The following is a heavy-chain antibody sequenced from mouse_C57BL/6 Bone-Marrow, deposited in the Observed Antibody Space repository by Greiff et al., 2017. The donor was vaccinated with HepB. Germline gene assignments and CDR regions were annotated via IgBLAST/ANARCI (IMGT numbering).Heavy chain of an antibody. CDR2: IYPGNIDT. J-gene: IGHJ2*01. V-gene: IGHV1-5*01. Sequence: EVMLVESGTVLARPGASVKMSCKTSGYTFTSYWMHWVKQRPGQGLEWIGAIYPGNIDTSYNQKFKGKAKLTAVTSASTPYMELSSLTNEDSAVYYCTSPFYYGTYFDYWGQGTTLTVSS. D-gene: IGHD1-1*01. CDR3: TSPFYYGTYFDY. CDR1: GYTFTSYW.